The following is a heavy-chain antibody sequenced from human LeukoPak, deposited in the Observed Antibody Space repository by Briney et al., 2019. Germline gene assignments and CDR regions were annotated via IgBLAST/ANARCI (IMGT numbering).Heavy chain of an antibody. V-gene: IGHV4-59*01. CDR1: GGSISSDY. CDR3: AKTLSFYGHSDL. CDR2: IYYTGST. Sequence: SETLSLTCSVSGGSISSDYWSWIRQPPGKGLEWIGYIYYTGSTTYNPSLNSRVTISVDTSKSQFSLKLSSVTAADTAVYYSAKTLSFYGHSDLWGQGTLVTVSS. D-gene: IGHD2/OR15-2a*01. J-gene: IGHJ4*02.